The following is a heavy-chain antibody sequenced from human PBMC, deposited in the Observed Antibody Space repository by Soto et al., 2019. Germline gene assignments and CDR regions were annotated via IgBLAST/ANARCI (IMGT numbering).Heavy chain of an antibody. CDR3: ARASITIFGVVIRDYYYYGMDV. D-gene: IGHD3-3*01. CDR2: INPSGGST. Sequence: GASVKVSCKASGYTFTSYYMHWVRQAPGQGLEWMGIINPSGGSTSYAQKFQGRVNMTRDTSTSTVYMELSSLRSEDTAVYYCARASITIFGVVIRDYYYYGMDVWGQGTTVTVSS. J-gene: IGHJ6*02. V-gene: IGHV1-46*01. CDR1: GYTFTSYY.